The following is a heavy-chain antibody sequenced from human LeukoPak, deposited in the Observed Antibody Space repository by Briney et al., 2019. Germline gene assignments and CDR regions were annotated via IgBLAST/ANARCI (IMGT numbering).Heavy chain of an antibody. CDR3: GRGPWGYYDSGPLFVFDGRAV. Sequence: QTGGSLRLSCAASGFTFSSYAMHWVRQAPGKGLEWVAVISYDGSNKYYADSVKGRFTISRDNSKNTLYLQMNSLRAEDTAVYYFGRGPWGYYDSGPLFVFDGRAVGAKGP. D-gene: IGHD3-22*01. J-gene: IGHJ6*04. CDR2: ISYDGSNK. V-gene: IGHV3-30-3*01. CDR1: GFTFSSYA.